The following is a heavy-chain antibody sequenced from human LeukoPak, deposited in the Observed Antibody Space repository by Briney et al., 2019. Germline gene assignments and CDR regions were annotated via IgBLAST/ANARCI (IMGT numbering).Heavy chain of an antibody. J-gene: IGHJ4*02. CDR1: GGSISSSY. V-gene: IGHV4-4*07. Sequence: SDTLSLTCTVSGGSISSSYGRWLRHPGGKALEGLGRIYCCGSTRHNPPLRSRVSMSGDTSKNKFSLNLGSVTGADTAVYYCARYVSGHYFDYWGQGTLVTVSS. D-gene: IGHD3-16*01. CDR3: ARYVSGHYFDY. CDR2: IYCCGST.